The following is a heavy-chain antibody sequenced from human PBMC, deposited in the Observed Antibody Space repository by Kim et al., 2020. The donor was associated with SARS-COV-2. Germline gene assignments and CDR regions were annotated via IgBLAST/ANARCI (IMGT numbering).Heavy chain of an antibody. CDR3: AREDYSGNPDYFYCLDV. V-gene: IGHV3-33*01. Sequence: GGSLRLSCEASGFAFSSYGMHWVRQAPGKGLEWVAVIWYDGSGKYYSDSVKGRFTISRDNSKNTLFLQMNSLRADDTAVYYCAREDYSGNPDYFYCLDVWGHGTPVTVSS. CDR1: GFAFSSYG. CDR2: IWYDGSGK. D-gene: IGHD4-4*01. J-gene: IGHJ6*02.